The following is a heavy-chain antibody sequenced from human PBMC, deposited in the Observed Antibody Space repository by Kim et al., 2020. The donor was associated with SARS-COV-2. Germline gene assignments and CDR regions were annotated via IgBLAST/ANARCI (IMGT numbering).Heavy chain of an antibody. CDR1: GGSISSGGYY. D-gene: IGHD6-13*01. J-gene: IGHJ6*02. CDR3: ARGAEISSSWYGGLYYYGMDV. CDR2: IYYSGST. Sequence: SETLSLTCTVSGGSISSGGYYWSWIRQHPGRGLEWIGYIYYSGSTYYNPSLKSRVTISVDTSKNQFSLKLSSVTAADTAVYYCARGAEISSSWYGGLYYYGMDVWGQGTTLTVSS. V-gene: IGHV4-31*03.